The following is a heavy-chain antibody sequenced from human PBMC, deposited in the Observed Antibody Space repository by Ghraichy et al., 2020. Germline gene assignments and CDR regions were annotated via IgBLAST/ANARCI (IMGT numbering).Heavy chain of an antibody. D-gene: IGHD3-22*01. Sequence: LRLSCAASGFIVSTKYMNWVRQAPGKGLEWVSVIYSDGWTYYADSVKGRFTISRDNSNNTLYLQMNNLRAEDTAVYYCATYNLGYFPWYFDYWGQGSLVTVSS. J-gene: IGHJ4*02. CDR2: IYSDGWT. V-gene: IGHV3-53*01. CDR1: GFIVSTKY. CDR3: ATYNLGYFPWYFDY.